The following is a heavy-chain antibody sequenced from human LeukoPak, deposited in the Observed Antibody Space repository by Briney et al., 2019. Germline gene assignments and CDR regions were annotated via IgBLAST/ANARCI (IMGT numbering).Heavy chain of an antibody. CDR1: GFTFTSSA. CDR2: IFVGSGNT. D-gene: IGHD3-22*01. CDR3: AADSGWGYYDSSGYSFDY. J-gene: IGHJ4*02. V-gene: IGHV1-58*02. Sequence: ASVKVSCKASGFTFTSSAMQWVRQARGQRLEWIGWIFVGSGNTNYAQKFQGRVTITRDMSTSTAYMELSSLRAEDTAVYYCAADSGWGYYDSSGYSFDYWGQGTLVTVSS.